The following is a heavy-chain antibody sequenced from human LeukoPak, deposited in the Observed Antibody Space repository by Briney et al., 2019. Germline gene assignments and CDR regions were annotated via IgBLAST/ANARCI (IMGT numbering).Heavy chain of an antibody. J-gene: IGHJ3*02. V-gene: IGHV3-48*03. Sequence: PGGSLRLSCAASGFTFSSYEMNWVRQAPGKGLEWVSYISRSGSTIYYADSVKGRFTISRDNAKNSLYLQMNSLRAEDTAVYYCAREHTRGDAFDIWGRGTMVTVSS. D-gene: IGHD2-2*02. CDR3: AREHTRGDAFDI. CDR2: ISRSGSTI. CDR1: GFTFSSYE.